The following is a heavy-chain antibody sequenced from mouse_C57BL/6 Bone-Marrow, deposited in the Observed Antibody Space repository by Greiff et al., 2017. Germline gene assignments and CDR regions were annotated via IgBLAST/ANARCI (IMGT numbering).Heavy chain of an antibody. D-gene: IGHD4-1*01. Sequence: EVHLVESGPGLVKPSQSLSLTCSVTGYSITSGYYWNWIRQFPGNKLEWMGYISYDGSNNYNPSLKNRISITRDTSKNQFFLKLNSVTTEDTATYYCAREELGPWFAYWGQGTLVTVSA. CDR1: GYSITSGYY. V-gene: IGHV3-6*01. CDR3: AREELGPWFAY. CDR2: ISYDGSN. J-gene: IGHJ3*01.